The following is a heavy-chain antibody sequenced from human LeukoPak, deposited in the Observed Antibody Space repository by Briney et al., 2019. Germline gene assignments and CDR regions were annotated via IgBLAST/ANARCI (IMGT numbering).Heavy chain of an antibody. CDR3: ARVHCSSTSCYRPRGYFDY. CDR1: GGSFSGYY. Sequence: SETLSLTSAVYGGSFSGYYWSWIRQPPGKGLEWIGEINHSGSTNYNPSLKSRVTISVDTSKNQFSLKLSSVTAADTAVYYCARVHCSSTSCYRPRGYFDYWGQGTLVTVSS. V-gene: IGHV4-34*01. CDR2: INHSGST. J-gene: IGHJ4*02. D-gene: IGHD2-2*01.